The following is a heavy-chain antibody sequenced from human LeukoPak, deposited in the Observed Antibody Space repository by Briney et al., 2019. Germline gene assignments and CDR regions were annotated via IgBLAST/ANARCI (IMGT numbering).Heavy chain of an antibody. V-gene: IGHV3-21*01. D-gene: IGHD2-2*01. CDR3: ARARHCSSTSCYAGDAFDI. Sequence: PGGSLRLSCEASGFTFSSYGMNWVRQAPGKGLEWVSSISSSSSYIYYADSVKGRFTISRDNAKNSLYLQMNSLRAEDTAVYYCARARHCSSTSCYAGDAFDIWGQGTMVTVSS. CDR2: ISSSSSYI. CDR1: GFTFSSYG. J-gene: IGHJ3*02.